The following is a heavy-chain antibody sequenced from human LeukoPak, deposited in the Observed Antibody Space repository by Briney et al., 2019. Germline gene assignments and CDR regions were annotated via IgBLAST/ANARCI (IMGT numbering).Heavy chain of an antibody. CDR2: FSGSGGST. J-gene: IGHJ3*02. D-gene: IGHD3-22*01. V-gene: IGHV3-23*01. CDR3: AKGDYYDRAVDAFDI. Sequence: TGGSLRLSCAASGFTFSSYAMSWVRQAPGKGLECISGFSGSGGSTYYADSVKGRFTISRDNSKNTLYLQMNSLRAEDTAVYYCAKGDYYDRAVDAFDIWGQGTMVTVSS. CDR1: GFTFSSYA.